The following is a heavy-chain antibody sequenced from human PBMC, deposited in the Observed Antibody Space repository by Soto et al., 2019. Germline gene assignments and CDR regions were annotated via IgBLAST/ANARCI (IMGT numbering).Heavy chain of an antibody. Sequence: FHRLPCAAAGFTFIDHGMHCISQATGKGLVWVSRINSDGSGTTYADSVKGRFTISRDNAKNTLYLQMNSLRAEDMAVYYCARDPSGSLFWYYYMDVWGKGTTVTVSS. CDR3: ARDPSGSLFWYYYMDV. D-gene: IGHD3-10*01. CDR1: GFTFIDHG. J-gene: IGHJ6*03. CDR2: INSDGSGT. V-gene: IGHV3-74*01.